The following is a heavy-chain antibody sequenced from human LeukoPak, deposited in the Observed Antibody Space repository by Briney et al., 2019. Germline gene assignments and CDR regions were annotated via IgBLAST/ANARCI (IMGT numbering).Heavy chain of an antibody. J-gene: IGHJ6*03. CDR3: AGGGGVGYYYYYRDV. CDR1: AGSIRSYY. D-gene: IGHD1-26*01. Sequence: SETLSLTCTVSAGSIRSYYWSWMRPRPGKGLEWGGYIYYSGSTNYNTSLRSRATTSVDTTKNQFPLKLSSITGEDKAVYYFAGGGGVGYYYYYRDVWGKGTRVSISS. V-gene: IGHV4-59*12. CDR2: IYYSGST.